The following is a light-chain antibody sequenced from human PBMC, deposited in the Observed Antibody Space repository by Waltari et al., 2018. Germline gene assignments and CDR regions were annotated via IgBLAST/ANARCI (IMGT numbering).Light chain of an antibody. CDR1: QGISNY. J-gene: IGKJ1*01. CDR2: AAS. V-gene: IGKV1-27*01. CDR3: QKYNSAPRT. Sequence: DIQMTQSPSSLSASVGDRVTITCRASQGISNYLAWYQQKPGKVPKLLIYAASTLQSGVPYRFSVCGSGTDFTITISSLQPEDDATSSCQKYNSAPRTFGQGTKVEIK.